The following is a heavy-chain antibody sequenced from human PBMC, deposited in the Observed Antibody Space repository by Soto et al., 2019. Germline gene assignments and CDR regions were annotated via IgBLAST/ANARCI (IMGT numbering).Heavy chain of an antibody. CDR2: INPSGGST. D-gene: IGHD4-17*01. V-gene: IGHV1-46*01. CDR1: GGTFSSYT. Sequence: ASVKVSCKASGGTFSSYTISWVRQAPGQGLEWMGIINPSGGSTSYAQKFQGRVTMTRDTSTSTVYMELSSLRSEDTAVYYCARVGSGYGDYVYWGQGTLVTVSS. CDR3: ARVGSGYGDYVY. J-gene: IGHJ4*02.